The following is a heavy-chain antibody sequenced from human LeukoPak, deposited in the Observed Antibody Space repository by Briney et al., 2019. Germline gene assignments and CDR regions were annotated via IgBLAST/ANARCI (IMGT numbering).Heavy chain of an antibody. CDR3: ASFQKQV. CDR2: MSPNSGNT. J-gene: IGHJ4*02. V-gene: IGHV1-8*01. CDR1: GYTFTSYD. Sequence: RASVKVSCKASGYTFTSYDINWVRQATGQGLEWVGWMSPNSGNTGSAQKFQGRVTMTRNTSISTAYMELSSLRSEDTAVYYRASFQKQVWGQGTLVTVSS.